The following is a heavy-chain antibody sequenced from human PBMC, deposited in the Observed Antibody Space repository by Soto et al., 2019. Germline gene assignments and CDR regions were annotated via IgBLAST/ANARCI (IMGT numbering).Heavy chain of an antibody. Sequence: EVQLVESGGGLVQPGASLRLSCAASGFTVSNYHMTWVRQAPGKGLEWVSAVYADGATSHADSVKDRFTVSRDNSRNTLNLQMGGLKAGDTALFYWAGSGGGLDYWGQGTLVTVSS. CDR2: VYADGAT. CDR3: AGSGGGLDY. V-gene: IGHV3-66*01. D-gene: IGHD3-10*01. J-gene: IGHJ4*02. CDR1: GFTVSNYH.